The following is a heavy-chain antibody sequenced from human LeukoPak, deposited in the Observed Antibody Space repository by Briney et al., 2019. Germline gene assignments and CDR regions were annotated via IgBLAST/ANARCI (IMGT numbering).Heavy chain of an antibody. CDR3: AKHDYYESSGCNDY. Sequence: GGSLRLSCAASGFTFSSYAMSWVRQAPGKGLEWVSAISGSGGSTYYADSVKGRFTISRDNSKNTLYLQMNSLRAEGTAVYYCAKHDYYESSGCNDYWGQGTLVTVSS. CDR1: GFTFSSYA. D-gene: IGHD3-22*01. V-gene: IGHV3-23*01. CDR2: ISGSGGST. J-gene: IGHJ4*02.